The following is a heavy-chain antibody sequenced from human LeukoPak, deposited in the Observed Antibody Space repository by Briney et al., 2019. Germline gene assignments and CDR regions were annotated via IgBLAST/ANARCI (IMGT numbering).Heavy chain of an antibody. CDR1: GGSISSGGYS. CDR2: IYDSGST. D-gene: IGHD4-23*01. Sequence: SETLSLTCAVSGGSISSGGYSWSWIRQPPGKGLEWIGYIYDSGSTYYNPSLKSRVTISLDRSKNQFSLKLSSVTAADTAVYYCARGLRYGGNSPLDYWGQGTLVTVSS. CDR3: ARGLRYGGNSPLDY. V-gene: IGHV4-30-2*01. J-gene: IGHJ4*02.